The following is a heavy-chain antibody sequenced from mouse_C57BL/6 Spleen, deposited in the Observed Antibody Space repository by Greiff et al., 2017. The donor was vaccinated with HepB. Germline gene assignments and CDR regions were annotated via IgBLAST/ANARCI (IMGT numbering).Heavy chain of an antibody. V-gene: IGHV1-55*01. Sequence: QVQLQQPGAELVKPGASVKMSCKASGYTFTSYWITWVKQRPGQGLEWIGDIYPGSGSTNYNEKFKSKATLTVDTSSSTAYMQLSSLTSEDSAVYYCARCTMITRRFAYWGQGTLVTVSA. CDR3: ARCTMITRRFAY. J-gene: IGHJ3*01. CDR1: GYTFTSYW. CDR2: IYPGSGST. D-gene: IGHD2-4*01.